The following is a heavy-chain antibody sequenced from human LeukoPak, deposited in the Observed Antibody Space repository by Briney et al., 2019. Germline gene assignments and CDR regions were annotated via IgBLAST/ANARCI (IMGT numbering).Heavy chain of an antibody. J-gene: IGHJ4*02. CDR2: IYYSGST. CDR1: GGSISSYY. V-gene: IGHV4-59*01. CDR3: ARASFRGETDH. D-gene: IGHD3-10*01. Sequence: SETLSLTCTVSGGSISSYYWSWIRQPPGKGLEWIGYIYYSGSTNYNPSLKSRVTISVDTSKNQFSLKLSSVTAADTAVYYCARASFRGETDHWGQGTLVTVSS.